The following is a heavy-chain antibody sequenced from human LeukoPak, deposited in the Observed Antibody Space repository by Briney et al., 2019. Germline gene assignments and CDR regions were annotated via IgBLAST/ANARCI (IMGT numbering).Heavy chain of an antibody. CDR2: IYSGGST. D-gene: IGHD3-22*01. Sequence: GGSLRLSCAASGFTVSSNYMSWVRQAPGKGLEWVSVIYSGGSTYYADSVKGRFTISRDNSKNTLYLQMNSLRAEDTAVYYCVYDSSGGRAFDIWGQGTMVTVSS. CDR3: VYDSSGGRAFDI. J-gene: IGHJ3*02. V-gene: IGHV3-53*01. CDR1: GFTVSSNY.